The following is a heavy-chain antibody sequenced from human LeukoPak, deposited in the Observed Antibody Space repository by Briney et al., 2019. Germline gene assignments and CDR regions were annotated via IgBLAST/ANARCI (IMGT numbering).Heavy chain of an antibody. CDR2: INQGGSKI. D-gene: IGHD3-3*01. J-gene: IGHJ4*02. CDR1: GFTFTTYW. Sequence: GGSLRLSCAASGFTFTTYWMTWVRQAPGKGLEWVANINQGGSKIYYVDSVKGRFTISRDNSKNTLYLQMNSLRPEDTAVFYCAFQFGVATGLDYWGQGSLVTVSS. V-gene: IGHV3-7*01. CDR3: AFQFGVATGLDY.